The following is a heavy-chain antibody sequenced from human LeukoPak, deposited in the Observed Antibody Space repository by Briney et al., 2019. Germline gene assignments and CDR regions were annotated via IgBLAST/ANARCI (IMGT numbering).Heavy chain of an antibody. D-gene: IGHD4-23*01. CDR1: GYNFLNTG. V-gene: IGHV1-18*01. Sequence: ASVKVSCKASGYNFLNTGISWFRQAPGQGLEWMGWISGYNGNTNYAQKFQGRVTMTTDTSTSTAYMDLRSLRSDDTAFYYCARESGPNYGGDSGIDSWGQGTLLTVSS. CDR2: ISGYNGNT. J-gene: IGHJ4*02. CDR3: ARESGPNYGGDSGIDS.